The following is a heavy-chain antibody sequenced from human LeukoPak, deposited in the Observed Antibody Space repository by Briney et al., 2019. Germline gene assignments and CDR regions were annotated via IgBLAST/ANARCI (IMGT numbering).Heavy chain of an antibody. V-gene: IGHV1-8*01. CDR3: ARALSWTTDSYYYMDV. CDR2: MNPNSGNT. CDR1: GYTFPIYD. D-gene: IGHD3/OR15-3a*01. Sequence: GASETVSCTASGYTFPIYDIHWVRQAPGQGLEWMGWMNPNSGNTGYAQKFQGRVTMTKNTSITTAYMEMSSLRSEDTAVYYCARALSWTTDSYYYMDVWGKGTTVTVSS. J-gene: IGHJ6*03.